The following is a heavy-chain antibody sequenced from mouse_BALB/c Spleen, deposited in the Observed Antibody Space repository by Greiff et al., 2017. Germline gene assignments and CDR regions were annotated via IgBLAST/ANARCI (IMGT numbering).Heavy chain of an antibody. D-gene: IGHD2-4*01. CDR3: AYDYGDYYAMDY. CDR2: IDPANGNT. V-gene: IGHV14-3*02. J-gene: IGHJ4*01. Sequence: VQLKESGAELVKPGASVKLSCTASGFNIKDTYMHWVKQRPEQGLEWIGRIDPANGNTKYDPKFQGKATITADTSSNTAYLQLSSLTSEDTAVYYCAYDYGDYYAMDYWGQGTSVTVSS. CDR1: GFNIKDTY.